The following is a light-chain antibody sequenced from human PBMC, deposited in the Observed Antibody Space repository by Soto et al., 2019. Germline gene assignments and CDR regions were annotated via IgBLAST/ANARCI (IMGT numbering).Light chain of an antibody. CDR2: DVT. J-gene: IGLJ2*01. CDR3: SSFSTNNARV. Sequence: QSALTQPASVSGSPGQSITISCTGTSSDIGGYNSVSWYQQHPGTAPKLMIYDVTYRPSGVSSRFSGSKSGNTASLTISGLRTDDEGDYFCSSFSTNNARVFGGGTQLTVL. V-gene: IGLV2-14*01. CDR1: SSDIGGYNS.